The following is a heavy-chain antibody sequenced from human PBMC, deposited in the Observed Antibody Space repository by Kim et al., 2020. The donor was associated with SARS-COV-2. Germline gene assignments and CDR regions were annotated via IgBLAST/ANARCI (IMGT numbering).Heavy chain of an antibody. CDR1: GGSISSYY. V-gene: IGHV4-59*01. J-gene: IGHJ6*01. Sequence: SETLSLTCTVSGGSISSYYWSWIRQPPGKGLEWIGYIYYSGSTNYNPSLKSRVTISVDTSKNQFSLKLSSVTAADTAVYYCAREAYSSSWPNYYYYYGM. CDR2: IYYSGST. CDR3: AREAYSSSWPNYYYYYGM. D-gene: IGHD6-13*01.